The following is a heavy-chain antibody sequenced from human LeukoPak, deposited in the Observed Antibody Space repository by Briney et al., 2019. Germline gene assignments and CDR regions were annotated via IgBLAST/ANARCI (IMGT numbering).Heavy chain of an antibody. CDR3: ARTKRGYYDSSGSYWDFDL. CDR1: GGSIRTYY. V-gene: IGHV4-59*12. Sequence: PSETLSLTCTVSGGSIRTYYWNWIRQPPGKGLEWIGYFSYSGSTDHNPSLKGRVTISGDTSKNQFSLKLSSVTAADTAVYYCARTKRGYYDSSGSYWDFDLWGRCTLGTGS. CDR2: FSYSGST. J-gene: IGHJ2*01. D-gene: IGHD3-22*01.